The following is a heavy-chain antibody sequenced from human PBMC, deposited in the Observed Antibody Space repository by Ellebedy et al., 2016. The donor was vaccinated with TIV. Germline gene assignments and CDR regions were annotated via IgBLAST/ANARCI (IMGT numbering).Heavy chain of an antibody. CDR2: IYYSGST. Sequence: MPSETLSLTCTVSGGSISSSSYYWGWIRQPPGKGLEWIGSIYYSGSTYYNPSLKSRVTISVDTSKNQFSLKLSSVTVADTAVYYCARAIGFLEWLLFEGIPNWFDPWGQGTLVTVSS. D-gene: IGHD3-3*01. CDR1: GGSISSSSYY. CDR3: ARAIGFLEWLLFEGIPNWFDP. V-gene: IGHV4-39*01. J-gene: IGHJ5*02.